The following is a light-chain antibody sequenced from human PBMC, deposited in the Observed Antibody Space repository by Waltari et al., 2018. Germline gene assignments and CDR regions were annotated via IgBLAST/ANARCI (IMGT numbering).Light chain of an antibody. CDR1: NLGSRS. J-gene: IGLJ3*02. CDR2: LDS. Sequence: SSVLTQAHSVSVAPGQTATVTCGGDNLGSRSVHWYQQKPGRAPVLVVYLDSDRPSGIPERFSGSKSGNAATLTISRVEAGDEADYYCHVWDANTVMFGGGTKLTVL. V-gene: IGLV3-21*02. CDR3: HVWDANTVM.